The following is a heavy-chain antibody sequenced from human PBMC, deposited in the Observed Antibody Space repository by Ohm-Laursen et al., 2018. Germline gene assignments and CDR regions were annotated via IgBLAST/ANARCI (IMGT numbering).Heavy chain of an antibody. Sequence: LRLSCAASGFTFSSYWMHWVRQAPGKGLVWVSRINTDGSGATYADSVKGRFTISRDNAKNTLDLQMNSLRAEDTAVYYCARGGGAGSSGWYPLDYWGQGTLVTVSS. CDR2: INTDGSGA. CDR3: ARGGGAGSSGWYPLDY. J-gene: IGHJ4*02. CDR1: GFTFSSYW. D-gene: IGHD6-19*01. V-gene: IGHV3-74*01.